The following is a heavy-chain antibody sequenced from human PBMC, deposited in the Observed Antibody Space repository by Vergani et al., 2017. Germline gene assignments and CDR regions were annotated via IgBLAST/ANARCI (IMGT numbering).Heavy chain of an antibody. J-gene: IGHJ6*03. CDR1: GFTFSSYS. CDR3: AGELVSLRDYYDYRDV. D-gene: IGHD5/OR15-5a*01. V-gene: IGHV3-21*01. CDR2: ISSSSSYI. Sequence: EVQLVESGGGLVKPGGSLRLSCAASGFTFSSYSMNWVRQAPGKGLEWVSSISSSSSYIYYADSVKGRFTISRDNAKHSLYLKMNSLRAEDTAVYYCAGELVSLRDYYDYRDVWGKGTTVTVS.